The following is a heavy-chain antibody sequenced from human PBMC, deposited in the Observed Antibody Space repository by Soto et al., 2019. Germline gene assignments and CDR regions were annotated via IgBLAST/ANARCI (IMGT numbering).Heavy chain of an antibody. CDR1: GFTFSGSA. CDR2: IRSKANNYAT. CDR3: SRQASDFWSGKPQYYMDV. V-gene: IGHV3-73*01. D-gene: IGHD3-3*01. Sequence: EVQLVESGGGLVQPGGSLKLSCAASGFTFSGSAMHWVRQASGKGLEWVGRIRSKANNYATAYGASVKGRFTISRDDSKNTAYLQMNGLKTEDTAVYYCSRQASDFWSGKPQYYMDVWGKGTTVTVSS. J-gene: IGHJ6*03.